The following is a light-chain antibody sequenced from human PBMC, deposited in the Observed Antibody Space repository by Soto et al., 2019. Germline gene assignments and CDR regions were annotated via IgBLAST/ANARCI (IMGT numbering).Light chain of an antibody. CDR3: QQYDDSMT. CDR1: QSISSNY. Sequence: EFVLTESPGTLSLSPGERATLSCRASQSISSNYLAWYQQKPGQAPRLLIYGASTRATGIPDRFSGSGSGTDFTLTISRLEPEDFAVYHCQQYDDSMTFGQGTKVDIK. J-gene: IGKJ1*01. V-gene: IGKV3-20*01. CDR2: GAS.